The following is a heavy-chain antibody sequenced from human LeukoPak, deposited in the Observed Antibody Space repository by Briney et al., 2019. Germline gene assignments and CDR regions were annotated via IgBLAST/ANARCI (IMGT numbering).Heavy chain of an antibody. J-gene: IGHJ4*02. D-gene: IGHD6-13*01. V-gene: IGHV3-21*01. Sequence: GGSLRLSCAASGFTFSSYSMNWVRQAPGKGREWVSSISSSSSYIYYADSVKGRFTISRDNAKNSLYLQMNSLRAEDTAVYYCARATYSSTLSEDYWGQGTLVTVSS. CDR1: GFTFSSYS. CDR2: ISSSSSYI. CDR3: ARATYSSTLSEDY.